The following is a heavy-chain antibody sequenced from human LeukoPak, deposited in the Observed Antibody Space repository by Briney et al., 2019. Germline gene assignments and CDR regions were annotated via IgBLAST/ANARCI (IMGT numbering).Heavy chain of an antibody. CDR3: ARVRAPTVTPYFDY. V-gene: IGHV4-34*01. D-gene: IGHD4-17*01. Sequence: SETLSLTCAVYGGSFSGYYWSWIRQPPGKGLEWIGEINHSGSTNYNPSLKSRVTISVDTSKNQFSLKLSSVTAADTAVYYCARVRAPTVTPYFDYWGQGTLVTVSS. CDR1: GGSFSGYY. CDR2: INHSGST. J-gene: IGHJ4*02.